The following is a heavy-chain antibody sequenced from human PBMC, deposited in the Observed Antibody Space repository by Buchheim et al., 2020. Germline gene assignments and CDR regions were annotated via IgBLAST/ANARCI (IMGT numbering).Heavy chain of an antibody. Sequence: EVQLVESGGVLVKPGGSLRLSCSASGFTFSDAWMNWVRQAPGKGLEWVGRIKSKTAGGTTDYAAPVKGRFTISRDDSKSTLYLQMNNVKTEDTAVYYCSTDPSVTTHPGYYYYYMDAWGKGTT. V-gene: IGHV3-15*01. CDR3: STDPSVTTHPGYYYYYMDA. D-gene: IGHD4-17*01. CDR1: GFTFSDAW. J-gene: IGHJ6*03. CDR2: IKSKTAGGTT.